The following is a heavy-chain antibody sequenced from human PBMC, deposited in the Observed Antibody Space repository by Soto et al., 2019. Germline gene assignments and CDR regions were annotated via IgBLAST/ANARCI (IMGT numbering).Heavy chain of an antibody. D-gene: IGHD6-13*01. CDR2: IRNSGNII. J-gene: IGHJ5*02. V-gene: IGHV3-48*02. CDR1: GFIFRNYH. CDR3: TRQNIEHRSGWYP. Sequence: DVQLVESGGGVVQPGGSLRLSCAASGFIFRNYHMNWVRQAPGKGLEWVSYIRNSGNIIYYADSVKGRFTISRDNAKDSLYLQMNSLRDEDTAVYYCTRQNIEHRSGWYPWGQGTLVTVSS.